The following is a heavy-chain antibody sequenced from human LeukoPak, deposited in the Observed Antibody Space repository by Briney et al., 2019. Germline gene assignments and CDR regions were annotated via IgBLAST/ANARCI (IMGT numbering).Heavy chain of an antibody. CDR3: AMVVAANPYYYYYGMDV. V-gene: IGHV3-21*01. Sequence: GGSLRLSCAASGFTFSSYSMNWVRQAPGKGLEWVPSISSSSSYIYYTDSVKGRFTISRDNAKNSLYLQMNSLRAEDTAVYYCAMVVAANPYYYYYGMDVWGQGTTVTVSS. D-gene: IGHD2-15*01. J-gene: IGHJ6*02. CDR1: GFTFSSYS. CDR2: ISSSSSYI.